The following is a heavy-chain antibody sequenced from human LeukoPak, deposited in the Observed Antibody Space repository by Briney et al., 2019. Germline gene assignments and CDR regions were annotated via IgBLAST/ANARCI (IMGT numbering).Heavy chain of an antibody. CDR1: GGSISSYY. CDR3: ASSYYYDSSGYVNFDY. V-gene: IGHV4-59*08. D-gene: IGHD3-22*01. CDR2: IYYSGST. J-gene: IGHJ4*02. Sequence: SATLSLTCTVSGGSISSYYWSWIRQPPGKGLEWIGYIYYSGSTNYNPSHKSRVTISLDTSKNQFSLKLSSVTAADTAVYYCASSYYYDSSGYVNFDYWGQGTLVTVSS.